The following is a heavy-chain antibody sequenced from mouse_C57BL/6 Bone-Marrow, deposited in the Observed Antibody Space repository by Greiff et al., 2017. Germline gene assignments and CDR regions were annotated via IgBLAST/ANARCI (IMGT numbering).Heavy chain of an antibody. CDR2: IYPGSGRT. J-gene: IGHJ4*01. CDR1: GYTFTSYW. D-gene: IGHD1-1*01. CDR3: ARKDYGSSFYAMDY. V-gene: IGHV1-55*01. Sequence: QVQLQQPGAELVKPGASVKMSCKASGYTFTSYWITWVKQRPGQGLEWIGDIYPGSGRTNYNEKFKSKATLTVDTSSSTAYMQLSSLTSEDSAVYYCARKDYGSSFYAMDYWGQGTSVTVSA.